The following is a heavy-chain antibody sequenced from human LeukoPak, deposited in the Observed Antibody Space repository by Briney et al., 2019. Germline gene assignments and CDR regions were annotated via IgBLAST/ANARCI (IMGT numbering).Heavy chain of an antibody. CDR1: GGSFSGYY. Sequence: RPSETLSLTCAVYGGSFSGYYWSWIRQPPGKGLEWIGEINHSGSTNYNPSLKSRVTISVDTSKNQFSLKLSSVTAADTAVYYCAGRYYDFWSGPREVFDIWGQGTMVTVSS. CDR3: AGRYYDFWSGPREVFDI. J-gene: IGHJ3*02. CDR2: INHSGST. V-gene: IGHV4-34*01. D-gene: IGHD3-3*01.